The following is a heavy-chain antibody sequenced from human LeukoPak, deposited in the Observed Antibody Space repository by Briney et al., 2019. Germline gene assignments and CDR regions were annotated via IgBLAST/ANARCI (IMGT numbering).Heavy chain of an antibody. CDR1: GFTFSSYA. CDR3: AKDVRGGGYLDGFDI. CDR2: ISGSGGST. J-gene: IGHJ3*02. D-gene: IGHD2-15*01. Sequence: PGGSLRLSCAASGFTFSSYAMSWVRQAPGKGLEWVSAISGSGGSTYYADSVKGRFTISRDNSKNTLHLQMNSLRAEDTAVYYCAKDVRGGGYLDGFDIWGQGTMVTVSS. V-gene: IGHV3-23*01.